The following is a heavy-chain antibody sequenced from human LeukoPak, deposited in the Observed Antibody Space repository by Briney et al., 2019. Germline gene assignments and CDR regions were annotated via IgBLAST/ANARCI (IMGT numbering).Heavy chain of an antibody. CDR2: IIPIFGTA. V-gene: IGHV1-69*13. CDR3: ARVTRVSGLIDY. CDR1: GGTFSSYA. J-gene: IGHJ4*02. D-gene: IGHD6-19*01. Sequence: ASVKVSCKASGGTFSSYAISWVRQAPGQGLEWMGGIIPIFGTANYAQKFQGRVTITADESTSTAYMELSSLRSEDTAVYYCARVTRVSGLIDYWGQGTLVTVSS.